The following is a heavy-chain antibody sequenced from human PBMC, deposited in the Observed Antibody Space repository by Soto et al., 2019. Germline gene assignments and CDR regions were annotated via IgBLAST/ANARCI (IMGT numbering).Heavy chain of an antibody. D-gene: IGHD6-19*01. Sequence: GGSLRLSCAASGFTFSGSAMHWVRQASGKGLEWVGRIRSKANSYATEYAASVKGRFTISRDDSKNTAYLQMNSLKTEDTAVYYCTRHPTRETVAGPTGYWGQGTLVTVSS. V-gene: IGHV3-73*01. CDR2: IRSKANSYAT. J-gene: IGHJ4*02. CDR3: TRHPTRETVAGPTGY. CDR1: GFTFSGSA.